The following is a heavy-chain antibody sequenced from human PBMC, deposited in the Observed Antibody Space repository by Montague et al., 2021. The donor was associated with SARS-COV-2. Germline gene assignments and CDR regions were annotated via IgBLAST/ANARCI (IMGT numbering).Heavy chain of an antibody. D-gene: IGHD3-9*01. CDR2: IDWDDNK. CDR1: GFSLSTSGMR. CDR3: ARSLYDILTGYYLPFDY. Sequence: PTLVKPTQTLTLTCTFSGFSLSTSGMRVSWVRQPPGKALEWLALIDWDDNKFYSTSLKTRLTISKDTSKNQVVLTMTNVDPVDTATYYCARSLYDILTGYYLPFDYWGQGTLVTVSS. V-gene: IGHV2-70*04. J-gene: IGHJ4*02.